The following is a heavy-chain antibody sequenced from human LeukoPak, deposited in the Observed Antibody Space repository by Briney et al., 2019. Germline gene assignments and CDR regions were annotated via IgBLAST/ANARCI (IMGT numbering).Heavy chain of an antibody. D-gene: IGHD6-13*01. CDR3: ARDAAAGTSYYYYGMDV. V-gene: IGHV3-33*01. CDR1: GFTFSSYG. J-gene: IGHJ6*02. Sequence: GGSLRLSCAASGFTFSSYGMHWVRQAPGKGLEWVADIWYDGSNKYYADSVKGRFTISRDNSKNTLYLQMNSLRAEDTAVYYCARDAAAGTSYYYYGMDVWGQGTTVTVSS. CDR2: IWYDGSNK.